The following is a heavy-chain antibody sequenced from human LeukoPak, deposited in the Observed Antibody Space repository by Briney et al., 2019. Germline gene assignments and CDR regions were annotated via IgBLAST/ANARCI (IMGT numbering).Heavy chain of an antibody. Sequence: PSQTLFLTCTVSGGSISSGGYYWSWIRQHPGKGLEWIGYIYYSGSTYYNPSLKSRVTISVDTSKNQFSLKLSSVTAADTAVYYCAREVREDGGSAVIKGNYFDYWGQGTLVTVSS. CDR2: IYYSGST. CDR3: AREVREDGGSAVIKGNYFDY. J-gene: IGHJ4*02. V-gene: IGHV4-31*03. CDR1: GGSISSGGYY. D-gene: IGHD1-1*01.